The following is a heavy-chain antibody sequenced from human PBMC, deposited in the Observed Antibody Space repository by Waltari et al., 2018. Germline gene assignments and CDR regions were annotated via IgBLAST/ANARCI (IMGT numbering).Heavy chain of an antibody. CDR3: ARSYRGSYPNAFDF. Sequence: QVTIRESGPALVKPTQTRTLTCDSSGFTLGTSGIRVSWIRQPPGHALEWLTRIDWDDDKFYSTSLKTSLTISKDTSNTPVVLTMTNMSPVATATYYCARSYRGSYPNAFDFWGQGTLVTVSS. CDR2: IDWDDDK. D-gene: IGHD1-26*01. V-gene: IGHV2-70*04. J-gene: IGHJ4*02. CDR1: GFTLGTSGIR.